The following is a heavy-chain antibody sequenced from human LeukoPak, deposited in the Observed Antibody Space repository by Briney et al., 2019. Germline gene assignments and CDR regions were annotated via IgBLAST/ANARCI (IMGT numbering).Heavy chain of an antibody. CDR3: ARVSDFGVVIESHFDY. D-gene: IGHD3-3*01. Sequence: GSLRLPCAASGFTFDHFGMTWVRQAPGKGLEWVSSINWNGGNTNYADSVEGRFTISRDNAKNSLYLQMNSLRAEDTAVYYCARVSDFGVVIESHFDYWGQGTLVTVSS. J-gene: IGHJ4*02. CDR1: GFTFDHFG. V-gene: IGHV3-20*04. CDR2: INWNGGNT.